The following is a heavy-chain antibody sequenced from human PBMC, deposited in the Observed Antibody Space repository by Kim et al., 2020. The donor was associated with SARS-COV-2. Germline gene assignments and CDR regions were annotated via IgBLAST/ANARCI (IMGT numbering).Heavy chain of an antibody. D-gene: IGHD1-26*01. CDR3: ARSAEGGSEFDS. CDR1: GYTFTSYY. Sequence: ASVKVSCKASGYTFTSYYMHWVRQAPGQGLEWMGIINPSGGSTSCAQSFQGRVILTRDTSTSTVYMELSSLRSEDTAVYFCARSAEGGSEFDSWGQGTPVTVSS. V-gene: IGHV1-46*01. CDR2: INPSGGST. J-gene: IGHJ4*02.